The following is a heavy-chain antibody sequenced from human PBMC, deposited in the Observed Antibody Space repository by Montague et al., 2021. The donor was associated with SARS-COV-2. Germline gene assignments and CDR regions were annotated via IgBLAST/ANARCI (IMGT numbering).Heavy chain of an antibody. CDR2: IGTAGDT. Sequence: SLRLSCAASGFTFSSYDMHWVRQATGKGLEWVSAIGTAGDTYYPGSVKGRFTISRENAKNSLYLQMNSLRAGDTAVYYCAREDSSGGPGEVYYYALDVWGQGTPVTVSS. V-gene: IGHV3-13*01. D-gene: IGHD6-19*01. CDR3: AREDSSGGPGEVYYYALDV. CDR1: GFTFSSYD. J-gene: IGHJ6*02.